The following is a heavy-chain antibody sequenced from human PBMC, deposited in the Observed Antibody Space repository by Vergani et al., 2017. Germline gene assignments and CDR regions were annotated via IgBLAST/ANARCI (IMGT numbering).Heavy chain of an antibody. CDR1: GGTFSSYA. D-gene: IGHD6-6*01. CDR2: IIPIFGTA. J-gene: IGHJ5*02. CDR3: ARGVGSSSEAYWLGQNWFDP. Sequence: QMQLVQSGAEVKKPGSSVKVSCKASGGTFSSYAITWVRQAPGQGLEWMGGIIPIFGTANYAQKFQGRVTITADESTSTAYMELSSLRSEDTAVYYCARGVGSSSEAYWLGQNWFDPWGQRTLVTVSS. V-gene: IGHV1-69*01.